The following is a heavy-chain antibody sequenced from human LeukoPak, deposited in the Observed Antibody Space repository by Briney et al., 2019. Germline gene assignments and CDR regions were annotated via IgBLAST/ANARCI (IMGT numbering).Heavy chain of an antibody. J-gene: IGHJ5*02. CDR3: TTRLP. D-gene: IGHD1-14*01. CDR1: GFSFSNYA. CDR2: ISGGGGTT. V-gene: IGHV3-23*01. Sequence: PGGSLRLSCAASGFSFSNYAMSWVRQAPGKGLEWVSAISGGGGTTYYTDSVKGRFTISRDNSKNTLYLQMNSLKTEDTAVYYCTTRLPWGQGTLVTVSS.